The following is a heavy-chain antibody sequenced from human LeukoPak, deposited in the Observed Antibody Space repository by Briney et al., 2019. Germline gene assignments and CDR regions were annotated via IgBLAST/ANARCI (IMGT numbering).Heavy chain of an antibody. CDR3: ARDSFMVRGEAFDY. CDR1: GVSISSSSYY. Sequence: SETLSLTCTVSGVSISSSSYYWGWIRQPPGKGLEWIGSIYYSGSTYYNPSLKSRVTISVDTSKNQFSLKLSSVTAADTAVYYCARDSFMVRGEAFDYWGQGTLVTVSS. V-gene: IGHV4-39*07. CDR2: IYYSGST. J-gene: IGHJ4*02. D-gene: IGHD3-10*01.